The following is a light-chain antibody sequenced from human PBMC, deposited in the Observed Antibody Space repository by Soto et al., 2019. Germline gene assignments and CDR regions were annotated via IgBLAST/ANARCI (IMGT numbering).Light chain of an antibody. CDR2: DAS. Sequence: DIQMTQSPSTLSASVGDRVTIACRASQSISTSLAWYQQKPGKAPKLLIYDASTLESGVPSRFSGSRSGTEFTLTISSLQPDDFATYYCQQYNSYSWTFGQGTKVDIK. CDR1: QSISTS. J-gene: IGKJ1*01. CDR3: QQYNSYSWT. V-gene: IGKV1-5*01.